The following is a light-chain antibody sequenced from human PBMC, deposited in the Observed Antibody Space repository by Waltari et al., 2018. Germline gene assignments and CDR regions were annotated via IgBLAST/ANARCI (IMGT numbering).Light chain of an antibody. CDR2: DAS. CDR1: QSVSRT. CDR3: QKYGTLPAT. Sequence: EIVLTQSPDTLSLSPGDRATLSCRAGQSVSRTLAWYQQKPGQAPRLLIYDASSRATGVPDRCIGSGSGTDFSLTISRLEPEDFAVYYCQKYGTLPATFGQGTKVEIK. J-gene: IGKJ1*01. V-gene: IGKV3-20*01.